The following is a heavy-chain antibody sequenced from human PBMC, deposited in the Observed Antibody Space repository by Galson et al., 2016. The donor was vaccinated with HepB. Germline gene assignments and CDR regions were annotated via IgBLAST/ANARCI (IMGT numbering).Heavy chain of an antibody. V-gene: IGHV3-30*18. CDR3: AKDKRLSPTGIFDY. J-gene: IGHJ4*02. Sequence: SLRLSCAASGFSFSKYGMHWVRQAPGKGLEWVAVISYDGSYTYYTASVEGRFTFSRDNSKNTLYLQMNSLRPEDTALYYCAKDKRLSPTGIFDYWGQGTLVTVSS. CDR2: ISYDGSYT. D-gene: IGHD1-1*01. CDR1: GFSFSKYG.